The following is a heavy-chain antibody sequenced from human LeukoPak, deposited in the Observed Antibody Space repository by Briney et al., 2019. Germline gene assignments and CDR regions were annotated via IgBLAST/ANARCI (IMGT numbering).Heavy chain of an antibody. CDR3: ATEIWFGELLGGNWFDP. Sequence: EASVKVSCKASGGTLSSYAISWVRQAPGQGLEWMGRIIPILGIANYAQKFQGRVTMTEDTSTDTAYMELSSLRSEDTAVYYCATEIWFGELLGGNWFDPWGQGTLVTVSS. V-gene: IGHV1-69*04. CDR1: GGTLSSYA. D-gene: IGHD3-10*01. CDR2: IIPILGIA. J-gene: IGHJ5*02.